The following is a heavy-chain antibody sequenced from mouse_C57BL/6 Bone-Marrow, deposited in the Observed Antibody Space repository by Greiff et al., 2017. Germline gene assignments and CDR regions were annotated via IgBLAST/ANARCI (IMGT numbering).Heavy chain of an antibody. CDR1: GYAFSSSW. CDR3: ASPLLFFDY. J-gene: IGHJ2*01. D-gene: IGHD2-1*01. Sequence: VQLQQSGPELVKPGASVKISCKASGYAFSSSWMNWVKQRPGKGLEWIGRIYPGDGDTNYNGKFKGKATLTADKSSSTAYMQLSSLTSEDSAVYFCASPLLFFDYWGQGTTLTVSS. CDR2: IYPGDGDT. V-gene: IGHV1-82*01.